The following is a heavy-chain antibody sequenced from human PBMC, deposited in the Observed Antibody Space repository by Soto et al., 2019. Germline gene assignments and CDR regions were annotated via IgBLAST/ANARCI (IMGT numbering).Heavy chain of an antibody. Sequence: SETLSLTCTVSGGSISSYYWSWIRQPPGKGLEWIGYIYYSGSTNYNPSLKSRVTISVDTSKNQFSLKLSSVTAADTAVYYCAREREVYGGNSYYYYGMDVWGQGTTVTVSS. V-gene: IGHV4-59*01. CDR2: IYYSGST. CDR3: AREREVYGGNSYYYYGMDV. J-gene: IGHJ6*02. D-gene: IGHD4-17*01. CDR1: GGSISSYY.